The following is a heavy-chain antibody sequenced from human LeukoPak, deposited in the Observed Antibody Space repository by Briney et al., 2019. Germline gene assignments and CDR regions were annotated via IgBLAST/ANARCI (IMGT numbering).Heavy chain of an antibody. Sequence: SGGSLRLSCAASGFTFSTYAMSWVRQAPGKGLEWVSGISGSGGSTYYADSVKGRFTISRDNSKNTLYLQMNSLRAGDTAVYYCAKDRHYYDSSGYYYWNFDLWGRGTLVTVSS. J-gene: IGHJ2*01. V-gene: IGHV3-23*01. D-gene: IGHD3-22*01. CDR2: ISGSGGST. CDR3: AKDRHYYDSSGYYYWNFDL. CDR1: GFTFSTYA.